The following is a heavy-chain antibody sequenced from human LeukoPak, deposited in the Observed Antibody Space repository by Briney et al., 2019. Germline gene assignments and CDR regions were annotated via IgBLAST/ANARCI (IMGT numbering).Heavy chain of an antibody. CDR2: ISRSGRTI. Sequence: GGSLRLSCAASGFIFSDYYMSWIGQARGKGLEWIAYISRSGRTIYYPDSVKGRFTISRDNAKNSLFLQMNSLRADDTAVYYCARDLGTSTVTTAFDIWGQGTMVTVSS. CDR3: ARDLGTSTVTTAFDI. CDR1: GFIFSDYY. J-gene: IGHJ3*02. D-gene: IGHD4-11*01. V-gene: IGHV3-11*01.